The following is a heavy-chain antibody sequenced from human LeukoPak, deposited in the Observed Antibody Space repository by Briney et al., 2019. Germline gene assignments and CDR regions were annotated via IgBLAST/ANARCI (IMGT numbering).Heavy chain of an antibody. CDR2: INPNSGGT. J-gene: IGHJ4*02. V-gene: IGHV1-2*02. CDR1: GYTFTGYY. CDR3: AGGGFYSNYRWVELHFDY. Sequence: ASVKVSCKATGYTFTGYYMHYVRQAPGQGLEWMGWINPNSGGTHYAQKFQGRVTMTRDTSVNTVYMELSRLTSDDTAVYYCAGGGFYSNYRWVELHFDYWGQGTLVTVSS. D-gene: IGHD4-11*01.